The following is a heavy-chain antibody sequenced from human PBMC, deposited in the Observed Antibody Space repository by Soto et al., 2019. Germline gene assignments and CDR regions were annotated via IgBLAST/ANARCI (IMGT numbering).Heavy chain of an antibody. CDR1: GYSFTSYW. CDR3: ARAYYDFWSGYLTYYYGMDV. J-gene: IGHJ6*02. V-gene: IGHV5-51*01. D-gene: IGHD3-3*01. CDR2: IYPGDSDT. Sequence: PGESLKISCKGSGYSFTSYWIGWVRQMPGKGLEWMGIIYPGDSDTRYSPSFQGQVTISADKSISTAYLQWSSLKASDTAMYYCARAYYDFWSGYLTYYYGMDVWGQGTTVTVSS.